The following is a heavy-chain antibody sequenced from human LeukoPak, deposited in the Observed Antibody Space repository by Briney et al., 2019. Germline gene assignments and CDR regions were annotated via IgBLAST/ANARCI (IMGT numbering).Heavy chain of an antibody. D-gene: IGHD3-10*01. J-gene: IGHJ4*02. V-gene: IGHV1-2*04. CDR3: ARAGMRITMVRGVISSFDH. Sequence: ASVKVPCKASGYTFTGYYMHWVRQAPGQGLEWMGWINPNSGGTNYAQKFQGWVTMTRDTSISTAYMELSRLRSDDTAVYYCARAGMRITMVRGVISSFDHWGQGTLVTVSS. CDR2: INPNSGGT. CDR1: GYTFTGYY.